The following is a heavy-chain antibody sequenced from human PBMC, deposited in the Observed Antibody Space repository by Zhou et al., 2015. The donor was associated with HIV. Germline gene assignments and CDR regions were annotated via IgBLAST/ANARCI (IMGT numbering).Heavy chain of an antibody. J-gene: IGHJ2*01. V-gene: IGHV1-69*06. CDR3: AREGWGSWYFDL. CDR2: IIPIFHTP. Sequence: LLQSGPEVRKPGSSVKVSCKASGGTFIHFGFNWVRQAPGQGLEWMGGIIPIFHTPNYAQKFQGRVTFTADSSTTTAYMELSSLRSEDTAAYYCAREGWGSWYFDLWGRGTLVRVSS. CDR1: GGTFIHFG. D-gene: IGHD7-27*01.